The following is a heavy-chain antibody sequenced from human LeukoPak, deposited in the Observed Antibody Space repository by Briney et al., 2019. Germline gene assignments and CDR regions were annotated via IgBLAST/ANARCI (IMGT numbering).Heavy chain of an antibody. Sequence: GGSLRLSCAASGFTFDDYAMHWVRQAPGKGLEWVSLISGDGGSTYYADSVKGRFTISRDNSKNSLYLQMNSLRTEDTALYYCAKDRAQLRYLDWFDPTDTPYYMDVWGKGTTVTVSS. V-gene: IGHV3-43*02. CDR3: AKDRAQLRYLDWFDPTDTPYYMDV. J-gene: IGHJ6*03. D-gene: IGHD3-9*01. CDR1: GFTFDDYA. CDR2: ISGDGGST.